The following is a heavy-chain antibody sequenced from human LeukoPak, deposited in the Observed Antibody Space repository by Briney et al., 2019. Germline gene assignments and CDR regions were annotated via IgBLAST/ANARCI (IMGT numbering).Heavy chain of an antibody. CDR1: GGSISSYY. D-gene: IGHD3-22*01. CDR2: IYYSGST. V-gene: IGHV4-59*01. CDR3: ARGTLYDSSGQTFDY. J-gene: IGHJ4*02. Sequence: SETLSLTCTASGGSISSYYWSWIRQPPGKGLEWIGYIYYSGSTNYNPSLMSRVTISVDTSKNQFSLKLSSVTAADTAVYYCARGTLYDSSGQTFDYWGQGTLVTVSS.